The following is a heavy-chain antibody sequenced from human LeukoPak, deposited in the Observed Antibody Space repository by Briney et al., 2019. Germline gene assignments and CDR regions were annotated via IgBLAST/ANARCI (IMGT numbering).Heavy chain of an antibody. V-gene: IGHV1-69*06. Sequence: GASVEVSCKASGGTFSSYAISWVRQAPGQGVEWMGGIIPIFGTANYAQKFQGRVTITADKSTSTAYMELSSLRSEDTAVYYCAFGELGGVIRGRYYYYMDVWGKGTTVTVSS. CDR2: IIPIFGTA. D-gene: IGHD3-16*01. CDR1: GGTFSSYA. J-gene: IGHJ6*03. CDR3: AFGELGGVIRGRYYYYMDV.